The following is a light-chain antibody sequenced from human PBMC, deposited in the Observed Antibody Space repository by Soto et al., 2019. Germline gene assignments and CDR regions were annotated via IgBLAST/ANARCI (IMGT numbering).Light chain of an antibody. CDR2: AAS. Sequence: DIQLTQSPSFLSASVGDRVTIPCPASQDISDYLAWYQQRPGKAPKLLIYAASTLQSGVPSRFSGSGSGTEFTLTISSLQPEDFATYSCQQLNSYPLTFGGGTKVDI. V-gene: IGKV1-9*01. CDR3: QQLNSYPLT. CDR1: QDISDY. J-gene: IGKJ4*01.